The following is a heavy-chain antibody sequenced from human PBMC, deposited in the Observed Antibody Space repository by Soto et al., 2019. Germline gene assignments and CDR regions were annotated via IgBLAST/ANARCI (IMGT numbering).Heavy chain of an antibody. CDR3: ASLSRFALDY. J-gene: IGHJ4*01. CDR1: GFTFSSYT. V-gene: IGHV3-21*01. CDR2: ITSSGSFI. Sequence: PGGSLRLSCAASGFTFSSYTMNWVRQAPGKGLEWVSSITSSGSFIHYTDSVQGRFTISRDNAKSSLYLQLNSLRAEDTAVYYCASLSRFALDYWGQGTLVTVSS. D-gene: IGHD3-10*01.